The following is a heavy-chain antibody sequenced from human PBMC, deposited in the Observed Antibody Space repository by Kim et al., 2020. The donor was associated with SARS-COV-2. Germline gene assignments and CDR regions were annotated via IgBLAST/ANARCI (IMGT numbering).Heavy chain of an antibody. V-gene: IGHV1-58*01. D-gene: IGHD1-26*01. J-gene: IGHJ4*02. CDR3: AAKGQGSYYADFDY. Sequence: AQKFQERVTITRDMSTSTAYMELSSLRSEDTAVYYWAAKGQGSYYADFDYWGQGTLVTVSS.